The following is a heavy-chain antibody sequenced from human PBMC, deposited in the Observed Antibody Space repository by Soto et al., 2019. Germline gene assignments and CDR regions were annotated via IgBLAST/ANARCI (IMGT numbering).Heavy chain of an antibody. CDR1: GGSISSSNW. J-gene: IGHJ6*02. D-gene: IGHD2-2*01. CDR3: ARDRQWIVLVPAAIPDSYYYYGMDV. Sequence: PSETLSLTCAVSGGSISSSNWWSWVRQPPGKGLEWIGEIYHSGSTNYNPSLKSRVTISVDKSKNQFSLKLSSVTAADTAVYYCARDRQWIVLVPAAIPDSYYYYGMDVWGQGTTVTVSS. V-gene: IGHV4-4*02. CDR2: IYHSGST.